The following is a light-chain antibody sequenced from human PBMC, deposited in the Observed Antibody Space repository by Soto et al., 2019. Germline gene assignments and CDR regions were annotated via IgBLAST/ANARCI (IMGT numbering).Light chain of an antibody. Sequence: QSVMTQPPSVCAAPGQKVTISCSGSSSNIGGNSVSWYQQLPGTAPKLLIYDDNKRPSGIPDRFSGSKSGTSATLGITGFQTGDEADYYCGSWDNSLSAYVFGTGTKLTVL. CDR1: SSNIGGNS. V-gene: IGLV1-51*01. CDR3: GSWDNSLSAYV. J-gene: IGLJ1*01. CDR2: DDN.